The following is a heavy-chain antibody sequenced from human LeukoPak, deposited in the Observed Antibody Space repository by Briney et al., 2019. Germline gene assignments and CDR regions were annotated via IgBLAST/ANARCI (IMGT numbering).Heavy chain of an antibody. CDR1: GFTFSSYW. CDR2: IKQDGSEK. J-gene: IGHJ4*02. Sequence: GGSLRLSCAASGFTFSSYWMSWVRQAPGKGLEWVANIKQDGSEKYYVDSVKGRFTISRDNAKNSLYLQMNSLRAEDTAVYYCARDLDYYGSGSYYDWGQGTLVTVSS. V-gene: IGHV3-7*01. D-gene: IGHD3-10*01. CDR3: ARDLDYYGSGSYYD.